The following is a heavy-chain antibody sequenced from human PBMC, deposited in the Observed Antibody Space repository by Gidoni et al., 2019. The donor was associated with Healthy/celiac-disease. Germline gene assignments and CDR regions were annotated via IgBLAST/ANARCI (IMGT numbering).Heavy chain of an antibody. J-gene: IGHJ4*02. D-gene: IGHD5-12*01. CDR3: AKSGGYSGYDIYFDY. CDR2: SSGNGGST. CDR1: GFTFSRYA. Sequence: EVQLLESGGGLVQPGGSLRLSCAASGFTFSRYAMSWVRQAPGKGLEWVSASSGNGGSTYYADSVKGRFTISRDNSKNTLYLQMNSLRAEDTAVYYCAKSGGYSGYDIYFDYWGQGTLVTVSS. V-gene: IGHV3-23*01.